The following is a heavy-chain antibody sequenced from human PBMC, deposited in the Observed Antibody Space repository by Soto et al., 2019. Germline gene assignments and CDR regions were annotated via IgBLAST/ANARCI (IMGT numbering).Heavy chain of an antibody. V-gene: IGHV4-39*01. CDR3: ARHASPLAVAGTVGWFDH. CDR1: GGSISSSSYY. J-gene: IGHJ5*02. CDR2: IYYSGST. Sequence: QLQLQESGPGLVKPSETLSLTCTVSGGSISSSSYYWGWIRQPPGKGLEWIGSIYYSGSTYYNPPLKSRVTIAVDTSKTQLSLKLSSVTAADTAVSYCARHASPLAVAGTVGWFDHWVQGTLVTVSS. D-gene: IGHD6-19*01.